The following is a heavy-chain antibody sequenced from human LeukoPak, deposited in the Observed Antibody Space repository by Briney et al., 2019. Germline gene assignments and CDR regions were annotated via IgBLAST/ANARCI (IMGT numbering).Heavy chain of an antibody. J-gene: IGHJ6*02. CDR1: GGSISSGDYY. CDR3: ARSDGEYYYGMDV. D-gene: IGHD3-10*01. CDR2: IYYSGST. V-gene: IGHV4-30-4*01. Sequence: PSQTLSLTCTVSGGSISSGDYYWGWLRQPPGKGLEWIGYIYYSGSTYYNPSLRSRVTISVDTSKNQFSLKLSSVTAADTAVYYCARSDGEYYYGMDVWGQGTTVTVSS.